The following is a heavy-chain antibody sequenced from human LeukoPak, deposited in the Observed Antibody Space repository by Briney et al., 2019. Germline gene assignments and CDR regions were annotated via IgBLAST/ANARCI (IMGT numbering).Heavy chain of an antibody. CDR2: ISPIFGIA. CDR1: GGTFSSYA. D-gene: IGHD5-18*01. J-gene: IGHJ4*02. CDR3: ARSGYSYGSRHYYFDY. V-gene: IGHV1-69*04. Sequence: GSSVKVSCKASGGTFSSYATSWVRQAPGQGLEWVGRISPIFGIANYAQKFQGRVTITADKSTSTAYMELSSLRSEDTAVYSCARSGYSYGSRHYYFDYWGQGTLVTVSS.